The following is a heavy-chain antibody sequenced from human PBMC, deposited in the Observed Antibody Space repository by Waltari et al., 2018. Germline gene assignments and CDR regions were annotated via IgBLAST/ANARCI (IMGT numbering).Heavy chain of an antibody. CDR3: AMVRPEYYDSSNFDY. Sequence: QLQLQESGPGLVKPSETLSLTCTFSGCSISSSSYYWGWIRQPPGKGLEWVGCIYYGGSTYSHPSLKSRVTISVDTSKNQLSLKLGAVTAADTAVYYCAMVRPEYYDSSNFDYWGQGTLVTVSS. CDR2: IYYGGST. D-gene: IGHD3-22*01. J-gene: IGHJ4*02. V-gene: IGHV4-39*07. CDR1: GCSISSSSYY.